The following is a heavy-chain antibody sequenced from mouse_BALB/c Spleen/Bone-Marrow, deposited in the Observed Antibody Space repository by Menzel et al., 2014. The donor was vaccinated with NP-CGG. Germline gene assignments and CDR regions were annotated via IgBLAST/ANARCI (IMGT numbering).Heavy chain of an antibody. Sequence: VQRVESGPELVKPGASVKMSCKASGYTFTDYVITWVKRRTGQGLEWIGEIDPGRGSSFYNEKFKAKVTLTADKSANTAYMQLSSLTSEDSAVYFCARDGNYAAMDYWGQGTSVTVSS. CDR3: ARDGNYAAMDY. CDR2: IDPGRGSS. CDR1: GYTFTDYV. D-gene: IGHD2-1*01. J-gene: IGHJ4*01. V-gene: IGHV1-77*01.